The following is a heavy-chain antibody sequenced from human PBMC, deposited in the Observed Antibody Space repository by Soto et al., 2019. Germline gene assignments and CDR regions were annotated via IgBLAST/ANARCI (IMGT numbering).Heavy chain of an antibody. CDR1: GFTFSSYA. Sequence: QVQLVESGGGVVQPGRSLRLSCAASGFTFSSYAMHWVRQAPGKGLEWVAVISYDGSNKYYADSVKGRFTISRDNSKNPLYLKMNSLRAADTAVYYCARDWVEGIDYWGQGTLVTVSS. J-gene: IGHJ4*02. V-gene: IGHV3-30-3*01. CDR2: ISYDGSNK. D-gene: IGHD2-15*01. CDR3: ARDWVEGIDY.